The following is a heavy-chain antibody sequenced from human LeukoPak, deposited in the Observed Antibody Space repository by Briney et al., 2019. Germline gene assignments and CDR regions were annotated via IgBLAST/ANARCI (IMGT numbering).Heavy chain of an antibody. J-gene: IGHJ4*02. Sequence: SETLSLTCTVSGGPISSSSYYWGWTRQPPGKGLEWIGSIYYSGSTYYNPSLKSRVTISVDTSKNQFSLKLSSVTAADTAVYYCARGPVPGRRYYGSGSYYFSDYWGQGTLVTVSS. CDR2: IYYSGST. CDR1: GGPISSSSYY. V-gene: IGHV4-39*07. CDR3: ARGPVPGRRYYGSGSYYFSDY. D-gene: IGHD3-10*01.